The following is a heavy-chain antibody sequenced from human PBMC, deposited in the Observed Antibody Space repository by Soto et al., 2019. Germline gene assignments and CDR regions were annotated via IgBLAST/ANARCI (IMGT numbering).Heavy chain of an antibody. V-gene: IGHV5-10-1*01. D-gene: IGHD3-22*01. Sequence: CESLKISCKGSGYSFTSYWISWVRQMPGKGLEWMGRIDPSDSYTNYSPSFQGHVTISADKSISTAYLQWSSLKASDTAMYYCATYYSDSSGYYAGDYWGQGTLVTVSS. CDR2: IDPSDSYT. CDR3: ATYYSDSSGYYAGDY. CDR1: GYSFTSYW. J-gene: IGHJ4*02.